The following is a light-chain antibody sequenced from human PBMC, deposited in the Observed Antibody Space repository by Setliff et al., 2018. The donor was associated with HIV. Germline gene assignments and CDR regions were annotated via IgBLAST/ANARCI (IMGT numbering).Light chain of an antibody. CDR2: EVS. CDR3: CSYARSSTYV. J-gene: IGLJ1*01. Sequence: QSALAQPASVSGSPGQSITISCTGTSSDVGGYNYVSWYQQHPGKAPKLMIYEVSNRPSGVSNRFSGSKSGNTASLTISGLQAEDEADYYCCSYARSSTYVFGTGTKVTVL. CDR1: SSDVGGYNY. V-gene: IGLV2-14*01.